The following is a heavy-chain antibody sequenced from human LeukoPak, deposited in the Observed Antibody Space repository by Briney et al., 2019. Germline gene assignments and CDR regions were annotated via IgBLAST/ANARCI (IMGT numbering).Heavy chain of an antibody. V-gene: IGHV3-30*04. CDR3: ARDAYYYGSGSYAPPDV. D-gene: IGHD3-10*01. CDR1: GFTFSSYA. Sequence: PGRSLRLSCAASGFTFSSYAMHWVRQAPGKGLEWVVVISYDGSNKYYADSVKGRFTISRDNSKNTLYLQMNSLRAEDTAGYYCARDAYYYGSGSYAPPDVWGKGTTVTVSS. CDR2: ISYDGSNK. J-gene: IGHJ6*04.